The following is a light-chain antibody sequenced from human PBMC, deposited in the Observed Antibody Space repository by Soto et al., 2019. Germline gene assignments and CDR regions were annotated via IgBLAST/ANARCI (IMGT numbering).Light chain of an antibody. V-gene: IGLV2-23*02. CDR1: SSNVGTYNL. J-gene: IGLJ1*01. Sequence: QSALTQPASVSGSPGQSITISCTGTSSNVGTYNLVSWYQQYPGKAPKLLIYDVTKRPSGVSTRFSGSKPGNTASLTFSGLQAEDEADYYCCSYASIASYVFGTGTKLTVL. CDR2: DVT. CDR3: CSYASIASYV.